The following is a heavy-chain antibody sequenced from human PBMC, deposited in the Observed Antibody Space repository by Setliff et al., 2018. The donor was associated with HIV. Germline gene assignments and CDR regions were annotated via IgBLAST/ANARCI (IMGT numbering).Heavy chain of an antibody. D-gene: IGHD4-17*01. Sequence: LSLTCTVSGDSISSNNYYWGWIRQPPGKGPEWIGSIYHNGITYYNPSLKSRVTISVDTSQNQFSLKLSSVTAADTAIYYCARRIYGNNPYFDYWSQGTLVTVSS. J-gene: IGHJ4*02. CDR3: ARRIYGNNPYFDY. CDR1: GDSISSNNYY. CDR2: IYHNGIT. V-gene: IGHV4-39*07.